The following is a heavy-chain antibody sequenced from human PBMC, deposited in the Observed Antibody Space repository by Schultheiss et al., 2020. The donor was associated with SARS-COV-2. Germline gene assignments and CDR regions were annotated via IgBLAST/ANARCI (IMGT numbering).Heavy chain of an antibody. CDR2: INSDGSST. D-gene: IGHD6-13*01. Sequence: GGSLRLSCAASGFTFSSYAMHWVRQAPGKGLEWVSRINSDGSSTSYADSVKGRFTISRDNAKNTLYLQMNSLRAEDTAVYYCISLAAAGAWYWGQGTLVTVSS. CDR3: ISLAAAGAWY. J-gene: IGHJ4*02. CDR1: GFTFSSYA. V-gene: IGHV3-74*01.